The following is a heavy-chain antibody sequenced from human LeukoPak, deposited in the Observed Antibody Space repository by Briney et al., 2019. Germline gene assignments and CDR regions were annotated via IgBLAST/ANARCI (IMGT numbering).Heavy chain of an antibody. Sequence: GGSLRLSCAASGFTFDDYAMHWVRQAPGKGLEWVSSISSSSSYIYYADSVKGRFTISRDNAKNSLYLQMNSLRAEDTAVYYCARAELAHKGWGQGTLVTVSS. CDR1: GFTFDDYA. CDR2: ISSSSSYI. D-gene: IGHD3-10*01. J-gene: IGHJ4*02. V-gene: IGHV3-21*01. CDR3: ARAELAHKG.